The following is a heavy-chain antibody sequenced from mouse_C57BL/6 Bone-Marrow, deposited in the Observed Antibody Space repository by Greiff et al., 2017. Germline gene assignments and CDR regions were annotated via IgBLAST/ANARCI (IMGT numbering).Heavy chain of an antibody. CDR1: GYTFTDYY. Sequence: VQLQESGAELVRPGASVKLSCKASGYTFTDYYINWVKQRPGQGLEWIARIYPGSGNTYYNEKFKGKATLTAEKSSSTAYMQLSSLTSEDSAVYFCARRGRGHAWFAYWGQGTLVTVSA. CDR3: ARRGRGHAWFAY. CDR2: IYPGSGNT. D-gene: IGHD3-3*01. J-gene: IGHJ3*01. V-gene: IGHV1-76*01.